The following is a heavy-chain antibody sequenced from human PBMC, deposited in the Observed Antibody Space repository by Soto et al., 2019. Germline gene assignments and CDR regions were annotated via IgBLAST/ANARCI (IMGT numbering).Heavy chain of an antibody. CDR2: IIPVLDVT. Sequence: QVRLVQSGAEVKKPGSSVTVSCKPSGGALNNYICNWVRQAPGQGLEWMGRIIPVLDVTNYAQRFQGRVTITADQSTATAYMDLSRLRSEDTAVYYCARQKRGAHGFDMWGQGTLVTVSS. D-gene: IGHD3-10*01. V-gene: IGHV1-69*02. CDR3: ARQKRGAHGFDM. J-gene: IGHJ3*02. CDR1: GGALNNYI.